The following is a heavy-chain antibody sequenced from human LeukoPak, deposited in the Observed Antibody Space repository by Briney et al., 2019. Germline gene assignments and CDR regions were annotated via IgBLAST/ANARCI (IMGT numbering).Heavy chain of an antibody. V-gene: IGHV3-23*01. CDR1: GFTFSSYA. J-gene: IGHJ4*02. CDR3: AKHYYDSTGHLDY. Sequence: PGGSLRLSCAASGFTFSSYAMSWVRQAPGKGLEWVSVISGSGGSTYYADSVKGRFTISRDNSKNTLYLQMNSLRAEDTALYYCAKHYYDSTGHLDYWGQGTLVTVSS. D-gene: IGHD3-22*01. CDR2: ISGSGGST.